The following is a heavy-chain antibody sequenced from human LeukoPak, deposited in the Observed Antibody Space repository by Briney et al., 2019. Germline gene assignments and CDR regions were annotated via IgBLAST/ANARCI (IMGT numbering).Heavy chain of an antibody. D-gene: IGHD6-19*01. J-gene: IGHJ4*02. Sequence: GGSLRLSCAASGFTFSSTAMGWVRQAPGQGLEWVSTISSAGNSIYYADSVKGRFTISRDNSKNTVFLQMNSLRGEDTAVYYCAKGLQHPYGGGWLYFDFWGQGTLVTVSS. CDR2: ISSAGNSI. CDR3: AKGLQHPYGGGWLYFDF. V-gene: IGHV3-23*01. CDR1: GFTFSSTA.